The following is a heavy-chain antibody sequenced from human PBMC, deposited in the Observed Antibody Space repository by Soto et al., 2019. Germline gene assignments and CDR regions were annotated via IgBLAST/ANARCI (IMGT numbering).Heavy chain of an antibody. D-gene: IGHD6-13*01. Sequence: GWSLRGSWPASGFSFRSYNMHWVRQAPGQGLEWVATFWYDASGQKYADSVHGLFTLSRDPSRGTLYLLMNSLTADGTAIYHCVFGSWNKYYFDHWGQEIVVTASS. CDR1: GFSFRSYN. V-gene: IGHV3-33*08. CDR2: FWYDASGQ. J-gene: IGHJ4*02. CDR3: VFGSWNKYYFDH.